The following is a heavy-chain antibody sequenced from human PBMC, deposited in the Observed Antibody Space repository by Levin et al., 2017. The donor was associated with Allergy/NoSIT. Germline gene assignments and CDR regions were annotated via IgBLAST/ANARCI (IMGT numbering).Heavy chain of an antibody. V-gene: IGHV1-69*01. J-gene: IGHJ5*02. D-gene: IGHD2-2*01. CDR3: ASRHYCSSTSCSPGSMTTEDTWFDP. CDR1: GGTFSSYA. Sequence: PGESLKISCKASGGTFSSYAISWVRQAPGQGLEWMGGIIPIFGTANYAQKFQGRVTITADESTSTAYMELSSLRSEDTAVYYCASRHYCSSTSCSPGSMTTEDTWFDPWGQGTLVTVSS. CDR2: IIPIFGTA.